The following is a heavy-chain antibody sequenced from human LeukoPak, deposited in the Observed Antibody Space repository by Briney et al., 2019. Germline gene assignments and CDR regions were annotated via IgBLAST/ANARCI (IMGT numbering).Heavy chain of an antibody. CDR1: GFTFDDYA. CDR3: AKDNLGDFYDSRGYPDY. Sequence: GRSLRLSCAASGFTFDDYAMHWVRQAPGKGLEWVSGISWNSGSIGYADSVKGRFTISRDNAKNSLYFQMNSLRAEDTALYYCAKDNLGDFYDSRGYPDYWGQGILVTVSS. CDR2: ISWNSGSI. J-gene: IGHJ4*02. V-gene: IGHV3-9*01. D-gene: IGHD3-22*01.